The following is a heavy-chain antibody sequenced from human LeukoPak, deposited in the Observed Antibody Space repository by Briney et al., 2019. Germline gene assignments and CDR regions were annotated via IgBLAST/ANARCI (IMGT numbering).Heavy chain of an antibody. CDR1: GYTFTSYY. V-gene: IGHV1-46*01. CDR2: INPSGGST. J-gene: IGHJ5*02. D-gene: IGHD6-13*01. CDR3: ARDDTAAAGSP. Sequence: ASVKVSCKASGYTFTSYYMHWVRQAPGQGLEWMGIINPSGGSTSYAQKFQGRVTMTRDTSTSTVYMELSSLRSEDTAVYYRARDDTAAAGSPWGQGTLVTVSS.